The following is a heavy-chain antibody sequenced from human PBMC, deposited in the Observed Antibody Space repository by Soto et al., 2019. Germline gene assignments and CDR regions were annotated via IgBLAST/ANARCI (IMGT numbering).Heavy chain of an antibody. CDR2: ISYDGSNK. CDR3: ASPIAAAGSYYYYYGMDV. J-gene: IGHJ6*02. Sequence: QVQLVESGGGVVQPGRSLRLSCAASGFTFSSYAMHWVRQAPGKGLEWVAVISYDGSNKYYADSVKGRFTISRDNSKNTLYRQMNSLRAEDTAVYYGASPIAAAGSYYYYYGMDVWGQGTTVTVSS. D-gene: IGHD6-13*01. CDR1: GFTFSSYA. V-gene: IGHV3-30-3*01.